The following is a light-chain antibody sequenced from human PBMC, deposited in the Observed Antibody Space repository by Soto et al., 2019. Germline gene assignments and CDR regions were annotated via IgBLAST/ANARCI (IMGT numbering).Light chain of an antibody. V-gene: IGKV3-15*01. CDR3: QQYNYWTLY. J-gene: IGKJ5*01. CDR2: DVS. Sequence: TQAPTILFSSQVNRAALSCRAGQGVTTNFAWYQQKSGQSPRLLIYDVSTRATGVPARFTGTGSETDFTLTICGLQSEDSAVYFCQQYNYWTLYFGDGGRLEIK. CDR1: QGVTTN.